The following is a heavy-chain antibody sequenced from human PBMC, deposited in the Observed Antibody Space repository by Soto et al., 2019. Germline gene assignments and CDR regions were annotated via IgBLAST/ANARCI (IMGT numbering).Heavy chain of an antibody. CDR3: ARGSSIAVAGRLFDY. V-gene: IGHV4-30-4*01. D-gene: IGHD6-19*01. CDR2: IYYSGNT. CDR1: GGSISRSDYH. Sequence: SETLSLTCTGSGGSISRSDYHWCWLRQAPGKGLEWVGYIYYSGNTYYHPSLKGRISISVDTSKNQFSLKLSSVTAADTAVYYCARGSSIAVAGRLFDYWGQGTLVTVSS. J-gene: IGHJ4*02.